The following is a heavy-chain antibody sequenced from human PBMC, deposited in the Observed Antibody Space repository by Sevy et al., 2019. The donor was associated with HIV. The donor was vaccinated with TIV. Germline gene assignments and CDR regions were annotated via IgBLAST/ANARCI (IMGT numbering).Heavy chain of an antibody. J-gene: IGHJ4*02. D-gene: IGHD3-10*01. Sequence: GGSLRLSCAASGFTFRRNAMTWVRQAPGKGLEWVSVVSGSGDDIYYADSVKGRFTISRDNSKNTVYLQMNTRRVEDTAIYYCAKDVNTLTRGVPYWGQGTRVTVSS. V-gene: IGHV3-23*01. CDR1: GFTFRRNA. CDR3: AKDVNTLTRGVPY. CDR2: VSGSGDDI.